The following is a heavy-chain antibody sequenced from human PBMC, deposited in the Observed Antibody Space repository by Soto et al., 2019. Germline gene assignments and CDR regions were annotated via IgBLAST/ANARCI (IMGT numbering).Heavy chain of an antibody. V-gene: IGHV4-34*01. J-gene: IGHJ6*02. CDR3: EGRWNYYYGMAV. D-gene: IGHD3-10*01. CDR2: INHSGST. CDR1: GGSFSGYY. Sequence: PSETLSLTCAVYGGSFSGYYWSLIRQPPGKGLEWIGEINHSGSTNNNPSLKSRVTISVYTSKNQFSLNLTSVTAADTAVYYCEGRWNYYYGMAVWGQGTTVTVSS.